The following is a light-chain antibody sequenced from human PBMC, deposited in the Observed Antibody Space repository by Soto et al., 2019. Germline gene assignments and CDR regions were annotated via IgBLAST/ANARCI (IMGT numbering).Light chain of an antibody. CDR3: QQSNNSLWT. CDR2: DAS. CDR1: QSLSDW. Sequence: DIQMKQSLSTLSASVGDRVTITCRASQSLSDWLAWYQQKPGKAPKLLIYDASGLEGGVPSRFSGSGSGTEFTLTISSLQPDDFATYYCQQSNNSLWTFGPGTKVDNK. V-gene: IGKV1-5*01. J-gene: IGKJ1*01.